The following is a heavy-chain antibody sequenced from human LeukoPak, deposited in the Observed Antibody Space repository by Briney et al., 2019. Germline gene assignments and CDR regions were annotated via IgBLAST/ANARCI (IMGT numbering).Heavy chain of an antibody. CDR1: GFTLSRYW. CDR3: TTDLDWNYEGFDY. CDR2: IKSKTDGGTT. V-gene: IGHV3-15*01. Sequence: PGGSLRLSCAASGFTLSRYWMSWVRQAPGKGLEWVGRIKSKTDGGTTDYAAPVKGRFTISRDDSKNTLYLQMNSLKTEDTAVYYCTTDLDWNYEGFDYWGQGTLVTVSS. D-gene: IGHD1-7*01. J-gene: IGHJ4*02.